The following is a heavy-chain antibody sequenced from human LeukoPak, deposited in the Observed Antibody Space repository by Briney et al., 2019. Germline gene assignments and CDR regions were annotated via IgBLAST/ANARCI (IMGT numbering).Heavy chain of an antibody. V-gene: IGHV3-15*07. CDR3: TTASAIPYYYYYYGMDV. CDR2: IKSKTDGGTT. J-gene: IGHJ6*02. D-gene: IGHD2-2*01. Sequence: GGSLRLSCAASGFTFSNAWMNWVRQAPGKGLEWVGRIKSKTDGGTTDYAAPVKGRFTISRDDSKNTLYLHMNSLKTEDTAVYYCTTASAIPYYYYYYGMDVWGQGTTVTVSS. CDR1: GFTFSNAW.